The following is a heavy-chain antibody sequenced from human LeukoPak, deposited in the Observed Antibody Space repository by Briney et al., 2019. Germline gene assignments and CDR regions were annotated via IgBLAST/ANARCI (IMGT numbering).Heavy chain of an antibody. CDR1: GGTFSSYA. Sequence: SVKVSCKASGGTFSSYAISWVRQAPGQGLEWMGGIIPIFGTANYAQKFQGRVTITADESTSTAYMELSSLRSEDTAVYYCAREMSVYYGSGSTYYYYGMDVWGQGTMVTVSS. CDR3: AREMSVYYGSGSTYYYYGMDV. V-gene: IGHV1-69*13. CDR2: IIPIFGTA. J-gene: IGHJ6*02. D-gene: IGHD3-10*01.